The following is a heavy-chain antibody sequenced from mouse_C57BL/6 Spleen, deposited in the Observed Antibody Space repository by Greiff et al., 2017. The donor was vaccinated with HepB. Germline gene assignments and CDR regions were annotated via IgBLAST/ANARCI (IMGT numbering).Heavy chain of an antibody. V-gene: IGHV1-61*01. CDR2: IYPSDSET. CDR3: AREAVVARYFDV. D-gene: IGHD1-1*01. J-gene: IGHJ1*03. CDR1: GYTFTSYW. Sequence: QVQLQQPGAELVRPGSSVKLSCKASGYTFTSYWMDWVKQRPGQGLEWIGNIYPSDSETHYNQKFKDKATLTVDKSSSTAYMQLSSLTSEDSAVYYSAREAVVARYFDVWGTGTTVTVSS.